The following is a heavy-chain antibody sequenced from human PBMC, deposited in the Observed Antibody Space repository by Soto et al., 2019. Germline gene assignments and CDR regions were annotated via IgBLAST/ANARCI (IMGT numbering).Heavy chain of an antibody. CDR1: GFTFSSYS. Sequence: EVQLVESGGGLVQPGGSLRLSCAASGFTFSSYSMNWVRQAPGKGVEWVSYISSSSSTIYYADSVKGRFTISRDNAKNSLYLQRNSLRAEDTAVYYCARPDRAYSFDYWGQATLVTASS. CDR2: ISSSSSTI. V-gene: IGHV3-48*01. J-gene: IGHJ4*02. CDR3: ARPDRAYSFDY. D-gene: IGHD2-15*01.